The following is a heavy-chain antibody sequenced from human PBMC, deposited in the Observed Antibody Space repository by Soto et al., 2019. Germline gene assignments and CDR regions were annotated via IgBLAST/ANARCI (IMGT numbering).Heavy chain of an antibody. CDR1: GFTVSSNY. J-gene: IGHJ6*02. CDR2: IYSVGST. CDR3: ARDRGTGAYYDSSGYYYYYYGMDV. Sequence: GGSLRLSCAASGFTVSSNYISWVRHAPGKGLEWVSAIYSVGSTYYADSVKGRFTISRDNSKNKLYLKMNSMRAEDTAVYYCARDRGTGAYYDSSGYYYYYYGMDVWGQGTTVTVSS. D-gene: IGHD3-22*01. V-gene: IGHV3-66*01.